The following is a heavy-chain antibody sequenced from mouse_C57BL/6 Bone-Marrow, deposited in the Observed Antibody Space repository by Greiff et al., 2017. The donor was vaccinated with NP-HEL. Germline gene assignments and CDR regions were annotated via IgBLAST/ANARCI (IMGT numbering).Heavy chain of an antibody. Sequence: VQLQQPGAELVRPGTSVKLSCKASGYTFTSYWMHWVKQRPGQGLEWIGVIDPSDSYTNYNQKFKGKATLTVDTSSSTAYMQLSSLTSEDSAVYYCAGLLRYPFYWYFDVWGTGTTVTVSS. D-gene: IGHD1-1*01. CDR3: AGLLRYPFYWYFDV. V-gene: IGHV1-59*01. CDR2: IDPSDSYT. J-gene: IGHJ1*03. CDR1: GYTFTSYW.